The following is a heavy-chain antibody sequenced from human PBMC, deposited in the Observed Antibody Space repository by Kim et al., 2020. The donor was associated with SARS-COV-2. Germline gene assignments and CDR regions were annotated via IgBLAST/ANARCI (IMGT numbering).Heavy chain of an antibody. D-gene: IGHD3-10*01. V-gene: IGHV1-8*01. Sequence: ASVKVSCKASGYTFTSYDINWVRQATGQGLEWMGWMNPNSGNTGYAQKFQGRVTMTRNTSISTAYMELSSLRSEDTAVYYCAISWGNYYYGSGSYYNVFPRLSYYYYGMDVWGQGTTVTVSS. CDR3: AISWGNYYYGSGSYYNVFPRLSYYYYGMDV. CDR1: GYTFTSYD. J-gene: IGHJ6*02. CDR2: MNPNSGNT.